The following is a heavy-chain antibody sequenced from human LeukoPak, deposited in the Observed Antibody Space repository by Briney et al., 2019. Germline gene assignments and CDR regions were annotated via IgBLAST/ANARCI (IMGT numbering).Heavy chain of an antibody. CDR3: AKEVGYGSPYFDY. J-gene: IGHJ4*02. CDR2: ISFDESSE. Sequence: GGSLRLSCAASGFTFSNYGMHWVRQAPGKGLEWVALISFDESSEYYADSVKGRFSVSRDNSKNTLYLQMNNARVDDTAVYYCAKEVGYGSPYFDYWGQGTLVTVSS. V-gene: IGHV3-30*18. CDR1: GFTFSNYG. D-gene: IGHD5-12*01.